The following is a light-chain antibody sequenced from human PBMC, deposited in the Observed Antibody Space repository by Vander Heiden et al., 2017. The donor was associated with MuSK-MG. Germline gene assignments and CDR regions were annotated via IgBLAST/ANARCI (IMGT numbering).Light chain of an antibody. CDR3: SSYTSSSTVV. V-gene: IGLV2-14*01. CDR2: DVS. CDR1: SSDVGGYNY. Sequence: QPASVSGSPGQSITISCTGTSSDVGGYNYVSWYQQHPGKAPKLMIYDVSKRPSGVANRFSGSKSGNTASLTISGLQAEDEADYYCSSYTSSSTVVFGGGTKLTVL. J-gene: IGLJ2*01.